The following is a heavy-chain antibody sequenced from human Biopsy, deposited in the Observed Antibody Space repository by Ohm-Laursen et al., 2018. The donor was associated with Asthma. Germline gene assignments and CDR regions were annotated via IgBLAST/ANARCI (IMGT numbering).Heavy chain of an antibody. D-gene: IGHD3-3*01. J-gene: IGHJ4*02. CDR1: GFTFSSYG. CDR2: ISYGGSNK. CDR3: ASQSSGPDFWSGYYYFDY. Sequence: LRLSCAASGFTFSSYGMHWVRQAPGKGLEWVAVISYGGSNKYYADSVKGRFTISRDNSKNTLYLQMNSLRAEDTAVYYCASQSSGPDFWSGYYYFDYWGQGTLVTVSS. V-gene: IGHV3-30*03.